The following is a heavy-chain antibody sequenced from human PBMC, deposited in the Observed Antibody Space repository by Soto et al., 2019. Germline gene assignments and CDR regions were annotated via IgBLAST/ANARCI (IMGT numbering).Heavy chain of an antibody. D-gene: IGHD1-1*01. CDR1: GFTFSNAW. J-gene: IGHJ3*02. Sequence: GGSLRLSCAASGFTFSNAWMSWVRQAPGKGLEWVGRIKSKTDGGTTDYAAPVKGRFTISRDDSKNTLYLQMNSQKTEDTAVYYCTARTTGTTAGAFDIWGQGTMVTVSS. V-gene: IGHV3-15*01. CDR2: IKSKTDGGTT. CDR3: TARTTGTTAGAFDI.